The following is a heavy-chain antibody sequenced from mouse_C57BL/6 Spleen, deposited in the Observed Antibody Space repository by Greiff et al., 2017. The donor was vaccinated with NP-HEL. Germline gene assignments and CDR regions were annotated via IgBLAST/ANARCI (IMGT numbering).Heavy chain of an antibody. CDR2: IYPGSGNT. J-gene: IGHJ2*01. D-gene: IGHD2-5*01. CDR3: ARSRRSYSTYYFDY. CDR1: GYSFTSYY. V-gene: IGHV1-66*01. Sequence: VQLQQSGPELVKPGASVKISCKASGYSFTSYYIHWVKQRPGQGLEWIGWIYPGSGNTKYNEKFKGKATLTADTSSSTAYMQLSSLTSEDSAVYYCARSRRSYSTYYFDYWGQGTTLTVSS.